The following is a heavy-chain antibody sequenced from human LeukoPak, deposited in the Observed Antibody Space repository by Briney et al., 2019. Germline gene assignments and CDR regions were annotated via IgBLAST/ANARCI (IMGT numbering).Heavy chain of an antibody. Sequence: PSETLSLTCAVYGGSFSGYYWSWIRQPPGKGLVWIGEINHSGSTNYNPPLKSRVTISVDTSKNQFSLKLSSVTAADTAVYYCARGPAGTGAFDIWGQGTMVTVSS. CDR1: GGSFSGYY. V-gene: IGHV4-34*01. J-gene: IGHJ3*02. CDR3: ARGPAGTGAFDI. D-gene: IGHD6-13*01. CDR2: INHSGST.